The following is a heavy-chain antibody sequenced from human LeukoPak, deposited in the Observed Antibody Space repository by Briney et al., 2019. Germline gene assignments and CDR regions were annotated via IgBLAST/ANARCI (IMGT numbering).Heavy chain of an antibody. Sequence: SETLSLTCTVSGGSISRSSYYWGWIRQPPGKGLEWIGSIYYSGSTYYNPSLKSRVTISVDTSKNQFSLKLSSVTAADTAVYYCARQSDYYDSSGQFDWGQGTLVTVSS. V-gene: IGHV4-39*01. D-gene: IGHD3-22*01. CDR3: ARQSDYYDSSGQFD. J-gene: IGHJ4*02. CDR2: IYYSGST. CDR1: GGSISRSSYY.